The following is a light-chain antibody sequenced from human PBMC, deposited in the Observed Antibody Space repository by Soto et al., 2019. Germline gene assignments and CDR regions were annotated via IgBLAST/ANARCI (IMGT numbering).Light chain of an antibody. CDR1: HDISKY. CDR2: AAS. V-gene: IGKV1-27*01. J-gene: IGKJ2*01. Sequence: DIQMTQSPSSLSASVGDRVTITCRASHDISKYLAWYQQKPGKVPKLLIYAASTLQSGVPSRFSGSGSGTDFTLTISSLQPEDVATYYCQKYNSAPPYTFGQGTKLEI. CDR3: QKYNSAPPYT.